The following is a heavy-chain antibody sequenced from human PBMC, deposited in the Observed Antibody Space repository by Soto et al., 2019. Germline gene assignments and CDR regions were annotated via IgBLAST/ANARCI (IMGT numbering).Heavy chain of an antibody. CDR3: ARRDRTMVRGIVGDYYYFGMDV. CDR1: GYIFTTYY. D-gene: IGHD3-10*01. Sequence: GASVKVSCKASGYIFTTYYVHWVRQAPGEGLEWMGIIDPSGGSTNYAQRFQGRVTMTRDTSTSTVYMELSSLRSEDTAVYYCARRDRTMVRGIVGDYYYFGMDVWGQGTTVTVSS. V-gene: IGHV1-46*03. J-gene: IGHJ6*02. CDR2: IDPSGGST.